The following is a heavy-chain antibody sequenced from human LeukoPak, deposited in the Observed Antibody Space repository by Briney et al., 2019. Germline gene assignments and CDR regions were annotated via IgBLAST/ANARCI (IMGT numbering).Heavy chain of an antibody. J-gene: IGHJ4*02. D-gene: IGHD3-22*01. CDR2: ISPNSGGT. CDR3: ARDARRSYYYDSSEGGTYYFDY. Sequence: ASVTVSCKASGYTFTGYYMHWVRQAPGQGLEWMGWISPNSGGTNYAQKFQGRVTMTRDTSISTAYMELSRLRSDDTAVYYCARDARRSYYYDSSEGGTYYFDYWGQGTLVTVSS. V-gene: IGHV1-2*02. CDR1: GYTFTGYY.